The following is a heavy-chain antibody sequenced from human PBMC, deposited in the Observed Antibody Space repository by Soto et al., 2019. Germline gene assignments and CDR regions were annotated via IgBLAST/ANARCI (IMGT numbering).Heavy chain of an antibody. CDR2: IKSKTDGGKT. J-gene: IGHJ6*03. CDR3: TTDLYGSGSCTGYYYYYMDV. CDR1: GFTFSNDW. D-gene: IGHD3-10*01. Sequence: EVQLVESGGGLVKPGGSLRLSCAASGFTFSNDWMSWVRQAPGKGLEWVGRIKSKTDGGKTDYAAPVKGRFTISRDDSNNTLYLQKNSLKPEETAVYVWTTDLYGSGSCTGYYYYYMDVWGKGTTVTVSS. V-gene: IGHV3-15*01.